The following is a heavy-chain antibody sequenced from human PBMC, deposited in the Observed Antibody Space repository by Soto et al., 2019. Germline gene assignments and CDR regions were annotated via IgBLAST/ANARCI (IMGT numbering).Heavy chain of an antibody. D-gene: IGHD3-10*01. CDR1: GFTFSGSW. CDR3: ARGIFGSGTANDY. V-gene: IGHV3-74*01. J-gene: IGHJ4*02. Sequence: EVQLVESGGGLVQPGGSLRLSCAASGFTFSGSWMHWVRQAPGKGLVWVSRINGDGSGTSYADFVKGRFTISRDEAKNTLFLQMNGLRAEETAVYYCARGIFGSGTANDYWGQGTLVTVSS. CDR2: INGDGSGT.